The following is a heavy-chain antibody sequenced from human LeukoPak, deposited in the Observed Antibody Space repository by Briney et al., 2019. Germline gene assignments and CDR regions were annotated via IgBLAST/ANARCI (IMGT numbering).Heavy chain of an antibody. CDR1: GGSISSGDYY. CDR3: ARLPIAAAGRDLAMPTLYYFDY. J-gene: IGHJ4*02. CDR2: IYYSGST. D-gene: IGHD6-13*01. Sequence: SETLSLTCTVSGGSISSGDYYWSWIRQPPGKGLEWIGYIYYSGSTYYNPSLKSRVTISVDTSKNQFSLKLSSVTAADTAVYYCARLPIAAAGRDLAMPTLYYFDYWGQGTLVIVSS. V-gene: IGHV4-30-4*01.